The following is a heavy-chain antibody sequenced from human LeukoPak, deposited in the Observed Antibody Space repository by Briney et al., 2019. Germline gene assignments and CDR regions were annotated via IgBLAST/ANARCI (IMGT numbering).Heavy chain of an antibody. J-gene: IGHJ4*02. V-gene: IGHV3-30*18. Sequence: GGSLRLSCAASGFSFSSYGMHWVRQAPGKRVEWVAVISYDGSNKYYADSVKGRFTISRDNSKNTLYLQMNSLRAEDTAVYYCAKAYYYDSSGYYIDYWGQGTLVTVSS. CDR1: GFSFSSYG. CDR2: ISYDGSNK. D-gene: IGHD3-22*01. CDR3: AKAYYYDSSGYYIDY.